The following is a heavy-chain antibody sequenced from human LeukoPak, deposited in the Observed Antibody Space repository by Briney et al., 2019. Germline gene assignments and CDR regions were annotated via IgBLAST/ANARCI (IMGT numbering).Heavy chain of an antibody. D-gene: IGHD2-21*02. Sequence: GESLKISCKGSGYSFTNYWIGWVRQMPGKGLEWMGIIYPADSDTKYSPSFQDQVTISADKSISTAYLQWSSLKASDTAMYYCARLGVTALNWFDPWGQGTLVTVSS. CDR1: GYSFTNYW. CDR3: ARLGVTALNWFDP. CDR2: IYPADSDT. J-gene: IGHJ5*02. V-gene: IGHV5-51*01.